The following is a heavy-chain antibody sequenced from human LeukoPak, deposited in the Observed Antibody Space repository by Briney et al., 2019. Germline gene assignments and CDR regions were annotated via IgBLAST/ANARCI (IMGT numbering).Heavy chain of an antibody. V-gene: IGHV1-58*01. CDR3: AAVGATPFGVVMDFGD. J-gene: IGHJ4*02. Sequence: SVKVSCKASGFTFTSSAVQWVRQARGQRLEWIGWIVVGSGNTNYAQKFQERVTITRDMSTSTAYMELSSLRSEDTAVYYCAAVGATPFGVVMDFGDWGQGTLVIVSS. CDR2: IVVGSGNT. CDR1: GFTFTSSA. D-gene: IGHD3-3*01.